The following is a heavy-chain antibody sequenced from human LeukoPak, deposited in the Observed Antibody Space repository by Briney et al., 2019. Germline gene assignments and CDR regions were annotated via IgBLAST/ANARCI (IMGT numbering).Heavy chain of an antibody. Sequence: GGSLRLSCAASGLTFSDYSMTWVRQAPGKGLFWVSGISAGGGSTYYADSVKGRFTISRDNAKNTLYLQMNSLRAEDTGVYYCARIASHSSSWYDGGYWGQGTLVTVSS. CDR3: ARIASHSSSWYDGGY. D-gene: IGHD6-13*01. J-gene: IGHJ4*02. CDR2: ISAGGGST. V-gene: IGHV3-23*01. CDR1: GLTFSDYS.